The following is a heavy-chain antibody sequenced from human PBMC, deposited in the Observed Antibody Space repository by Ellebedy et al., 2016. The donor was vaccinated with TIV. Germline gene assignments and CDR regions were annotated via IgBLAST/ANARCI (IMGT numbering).Heavy chain of an antibody. CDR3: ARVGPNSSGWYYYYYGMDV. D-gene: IGHD6-19*01. Sequence: ASVKVSCKASGYTFTGYYMHWVRQAPGQGLEWMGWINPNSGGTNYAQKFQGRVTMARDTSISTAYMELSRLRSDDTAVYYCARVGPNSSGWYYYYYGMDVWGQGTTVTVSS. V-gene: IGHV1-2*02. CDR1: GYTFTGYY. CDR2: INPNSGGT. J-gene: IGHJ6*02.